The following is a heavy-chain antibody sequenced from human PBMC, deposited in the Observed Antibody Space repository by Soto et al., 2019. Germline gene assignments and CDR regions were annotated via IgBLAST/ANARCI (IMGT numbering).Heavy chain of an antibody. V-gene: IGHV5-10-1*04. CDR3: ARAFGGHLYSFDF. J-gene: IGHJ4*02. CDR1: GYSFTSYW. D-gene: IGHD3-16*01. CDR2: IDPSDSDT. Sequence: PGESLKISCKGSGYSFTSYWISWVRQMPGKGLEWMGRIDPSDSDTRYSPSFQGQVTISADKSINTAYLQWGSLKASDTAIYYCARAFGGHLYSFDFWGQGTLGTVSS.